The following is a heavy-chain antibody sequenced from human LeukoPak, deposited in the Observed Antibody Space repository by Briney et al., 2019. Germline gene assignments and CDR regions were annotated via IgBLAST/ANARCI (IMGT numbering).Heavy chain of an antibody. CDR3: TTEAEKGRYGFWCGSYYTAYYYAMDV. CDR2: IKSKADGGTT. J-gene: IGHJ6*02. V-gene: IGHV3-15*01. CDR1: GFTFDNAW. Sequence: GGSLRLSCAVSGFTFDNAWMNWVRQAPGKGLEWIGRIKSKADGGTTDYGAPVKGRFTVSRDDSQNTLYLEVNSLKTEDTAVYYCTTEAEKGRYGFWCGSYYTAYYYAMDVWGQGTTVTVSS. D-gene: IGHD3-3*01.